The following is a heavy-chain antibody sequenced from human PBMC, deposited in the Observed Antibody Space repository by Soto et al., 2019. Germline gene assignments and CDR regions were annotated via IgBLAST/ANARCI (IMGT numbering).Heavy chain of an antibody. CDR3: EKEGGLSGSYYISSSYYFDY. CDR1: GFTFSSYG. V-gene: IGHV3-30*18. D-gene: IGHD1-26*01. CDR2: ISYDGSNT. Sequence: QVQLVESGGGVVQPGRSLRLSCVASGFTFSSYGMHWVRQAPGKGLEWVAIISYDGSNTHYADSVKGRFTISRDNSKNPVYMQMSSLRAEETSVYYCEKEGGLSGSYYISSSYYFDYWGQGALVTVSS. J-gene: IGHJ4*02.